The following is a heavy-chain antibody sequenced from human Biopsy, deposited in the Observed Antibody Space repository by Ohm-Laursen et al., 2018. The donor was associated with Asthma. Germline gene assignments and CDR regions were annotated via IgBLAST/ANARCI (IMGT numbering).Heavy chain of an antibody. CDR1: GDSFRNYA. J-gene: IGHJ6*02. D-gene: IGHD5-12*01. V-gene: IGHV1-69*01. CDR2: PIPILGTP. CDR3: ARGYSGSDRIVYYYSGLEV. Sequence: SPVTVSCKASGDSFRNYAISWVRQAPGQGLEWMGGPIPILGTPDHAQMFEGRVTITADESTSTAYMELSSLSSEDTAVYYWARGYSGSDRIVYYYSGLEVWGQGTTVTVSS.